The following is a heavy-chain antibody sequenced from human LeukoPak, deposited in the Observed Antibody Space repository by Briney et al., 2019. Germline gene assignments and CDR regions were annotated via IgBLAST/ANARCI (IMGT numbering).Heavy chain of an antibody. Sequence: QAGGSLRLSCAASGFTFSNYAMTWVRQAPGKGLEWVSVIRDSGVEKLYADSVKGRFTISRDNSKNTVFLHMNSLRSGDTAVCYCAKGATDSSYSALAVWGQGTTVTVSS. J-gene: IGHJ6*02. CDR3: AKGATDSSYSALAV. CDR1: GFTFSNYA. V-gene: IGHV3-23*01. D-gene: IGHD6-6*01. CDR2: IRDSGVEK.